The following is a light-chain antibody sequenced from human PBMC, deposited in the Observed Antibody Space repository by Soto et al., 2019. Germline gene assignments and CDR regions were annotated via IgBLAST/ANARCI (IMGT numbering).Light chain of an antibody. J-gene: IGKJ2*01. CDR1: QGISTY. CDR3: QQLNSFPLYT. Sequence: DIQLTQSPSFLSASVGDRVTITCRASQGISTYLAWYQHRAGKPPKLLIYAASTLQSGVPSRFSGSGSGTEFPLTISSLQPDDFATYYCQQLNSFPLYTFGQGTKLDI. CDR2: AAS. V-gene: IGKV1-9*01.